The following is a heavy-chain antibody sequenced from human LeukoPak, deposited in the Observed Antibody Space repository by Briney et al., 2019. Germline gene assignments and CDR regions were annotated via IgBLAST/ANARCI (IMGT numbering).Heavy chain of an antibody. CDR2: IIPIFGTA. D-gene: IGHD2-15*01. CDR1: GGTFSSYA. Sequence: SVKVSCKASGGTFSSYAISWVRQAPGQGLEWMGGIIPIFGTANYAQKFQGRVTITADESTSTAYMEPSSLRSEDTAVYYCARSVSGGSSPYYYYYGMDVWGQGTTVTVSS. J-gene: IGHJ6*02. CDR3: ARSVSGGSSPYYYYYGMDV. V-gene: IGHV1-69*13.